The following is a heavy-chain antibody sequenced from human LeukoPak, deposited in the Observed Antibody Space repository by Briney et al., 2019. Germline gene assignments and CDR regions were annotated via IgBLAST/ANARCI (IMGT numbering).Heavy chain of an antibody. CDR3: ANEWLHISGTYKANN. CDR2: ILNVGTNK. D-gene: IGHD3-10*01. CDR1: GFTFSSYG. Sequence: GGSLRLSCAASGFTFSSYGMHWVRQAPGKGLEWVAFILNVGTNKYHADSVKGRFTVSRDNSKNTLYLQMNSLRTEDSAVYYCANEWLHISGTYKANNWGQGTLVTVSS. V-gene: IGHV3-30*02. J-gene: IGHJ4*02.